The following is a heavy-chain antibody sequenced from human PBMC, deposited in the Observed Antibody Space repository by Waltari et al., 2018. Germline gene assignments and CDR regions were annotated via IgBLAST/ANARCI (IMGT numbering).Heavy chain of an antibody. Sequence: QVQLQESGPGLVKSSETLSLTCTVSGGSIGRNTFYWAWIRQPPGKRMEWMASINYSGSTYYMPSLKSRVTTSVDTSRNQLSLRLTSVTAADTAVDFCVREGSSSSSWFDPWGQGTLVTVSS. CDR2: INYSGST. J-gene: IGHJ5*02. CDR3: VREGSSSSSWFDP. CDR1: GGSIGRNTFY. D-gene: IGHD6-6*01. V-gene: IGHV4-39*07.